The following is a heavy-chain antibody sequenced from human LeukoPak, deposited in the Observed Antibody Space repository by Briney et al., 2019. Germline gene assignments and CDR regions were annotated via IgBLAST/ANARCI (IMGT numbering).Heavy chain of an antibody. V-gene: IGHV5-51*01. CDR1: GHSFTSYW. Sequence: GESLKISCKGSGHSFTSYWIGWVRQMPGKGLEWMGIIYPGDSDTRYSPSFQGQVTISADKSISTAYLQWSSLKASDTAMYYCARLFAYDSSGYYFGYYYYYMDVWGKGTTVTISS. CDR3: ARLFAYDSSGYYFGYYYYYMDV. D-gene: IGHD3-22*01. CDR2: IYPGDSDT. J-gene: IGHJ6*03.